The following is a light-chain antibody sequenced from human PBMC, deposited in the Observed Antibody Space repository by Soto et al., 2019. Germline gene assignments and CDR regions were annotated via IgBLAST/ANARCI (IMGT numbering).Light chain of an antibody. Sequence: EIVMTQSPATLSVSPGERATLSCRASQSVSRNLVWHQQKPGQAPRLLIYGASTRATGIPARFSGSGSGTEFTPTISSLQSEDFAVYYCQQYNNWPHTFGQGTKLEIK. CDR3: QQYNNWPHT. CDR1: QSVSRN. J-gene: IGKJ2*01. CDR2: GAS. V-gene: IGKV3-15*01.